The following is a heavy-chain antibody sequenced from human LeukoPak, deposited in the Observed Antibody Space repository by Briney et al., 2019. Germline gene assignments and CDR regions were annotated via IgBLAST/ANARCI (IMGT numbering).Heavy chain of an antibody. CDR3: ARGYGGNSRRGTYDV. CDR2: IYNNGRT. D-gene: IGHD4-23*01. Sequence: SETLSLTCTVSGGSFGSGAYYWSWIRQHPGKGLEWIGYIYNNGRTYYNPSLKSRVTISADTSKNQFSLKLSSVTVADTAVYYCARGYGGNSRRGTYDVWGQGTMVTVFS. CDR1: GGSFGSGAYY. V-gene: IGHV4-31*03. J-gene: IGHJ3*01.